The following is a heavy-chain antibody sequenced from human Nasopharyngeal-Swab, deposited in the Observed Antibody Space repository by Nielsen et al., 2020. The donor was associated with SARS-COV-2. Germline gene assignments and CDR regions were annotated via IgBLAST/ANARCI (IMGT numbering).Heavy chain of an antibody. V-gene: IGHV3-30-3*01. CDR3: ARDVVPVEMATMKD. CDR2: ISYDGSNK. CDR1: GFTFSSYA. J-gene: IGHJ4*02. D-gene: IGHD5-24*01. Sequence: GESLKISCAASGFTFSSYAMHWVRQAPGKGLEWVAVISYDGSNKYYADSVKGRFTISRDNSKNTLYLQMNSLRAEDTAVYYCARDVVPVEMATMKDWGQGTLVTVSS.